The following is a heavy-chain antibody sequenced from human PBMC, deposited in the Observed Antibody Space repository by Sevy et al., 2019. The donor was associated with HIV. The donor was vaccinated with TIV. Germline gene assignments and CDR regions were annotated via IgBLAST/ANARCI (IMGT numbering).Heavy chain of an antibody. CDR2: IKGKLDGGTT. CDR3: ITDPGYSSYDEEVINYYYDGMDV. Sequence: GGSLRLSCAASGFTFSNAWMSWVRQAPGKGLEWVGRIKGKLDGGTTDYAAPVKGRFSISRDDSRKTLYLQMSRLKSEDTAVYYCITDPGYSSYDEEVINYYYDGMDVWGQGTTVTVSS. V-gene: IGHV3-15*01. D-gene: IGHD5-12*01. J-gene: IGHJ6*02. CDR1: GFTFSNAW.